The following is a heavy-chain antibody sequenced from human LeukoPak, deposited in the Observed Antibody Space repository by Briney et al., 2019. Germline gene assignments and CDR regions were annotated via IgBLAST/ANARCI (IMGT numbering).Heavy chain of an antibody. CDR3: ARRGSSSGHYYYMDV. D-gene: IGHD6-6*01. Sequence: GGSLRLSCAASVFTFSIYDVLWVRGARGKGRECGSYISSGSSYIYYADSVMGRFTISRQNDKNSLYLQMNSLRAEDTAVYYCARRGSSSGHYYYMDVWGKGTTVTVSS. CDR1: VFTFSIYD. J-gene: IGHJ6*03. CDR2: ISSGSSYI. V-gene: IGHV3-21*01.